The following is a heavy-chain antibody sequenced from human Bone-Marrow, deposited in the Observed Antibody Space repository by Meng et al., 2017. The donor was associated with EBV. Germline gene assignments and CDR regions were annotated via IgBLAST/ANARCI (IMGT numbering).Heavy chain of an antibody. CDR3: ARGRRVVVPAAKFDY. V-gene: IGHV4-34*01. D-gene: IGHD2-2*01. Sequence: QWCDSVLLKPARTRSLTCPVYGGSVMGSYWSWIRQPRGKVLDWIGEINHSGSTNYNPSLKSRVTISVDTSKNQFSLKLSSVTAADTAVYYCARGRRVVVPAAKFDYWGQGTLVTVSS. CDR1: GGSVMGSY. CDR2: INHSGST. J-gene: IGHJ4*02.